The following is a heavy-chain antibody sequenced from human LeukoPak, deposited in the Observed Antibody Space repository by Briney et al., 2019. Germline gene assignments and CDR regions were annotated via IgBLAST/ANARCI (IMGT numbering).Heavy chain of an antibody. V-gene: IGHV1-3*01. CDR2: INAGNGNT. CDR1: GYTFTSYA. D-gene: IGHD6-19*01. J-gene: IGHJ4*02. Sequence: ASVKVTCKACGYTFTSYAMHWVRQAPGQRLEWMGWINAGNGNTKYSQKFQGRVTITRDTSASTAYMELSSLRSEDTAVYYCARATHIAVAGTIAYWGQGTLVTVSS. CDR3: ARATHIAVAGTIAY.